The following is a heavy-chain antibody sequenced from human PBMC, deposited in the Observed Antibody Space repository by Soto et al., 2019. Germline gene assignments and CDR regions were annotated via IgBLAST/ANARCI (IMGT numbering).Heavy chain of an antibody. J-gene: IGHJ5*02. V-gene: IGHV4-39*01. CDR3: ARQRSAGGASPWFAP. Sequence: QLQLQESGPGLVKPSETLSLICAVSGGSISTSTYYWAWIRQPPGKGLEWIGNIYYNGNTNYNPSLKSRVSISLDTSKNQFSLELSSVTAADTAIYNCARQRSAGGASPWFAPWGQGTLVTVSS. CDR1: GGSISTSTYY. CDR2: IYYNGNT. D-gene: IGHD6-25*01.